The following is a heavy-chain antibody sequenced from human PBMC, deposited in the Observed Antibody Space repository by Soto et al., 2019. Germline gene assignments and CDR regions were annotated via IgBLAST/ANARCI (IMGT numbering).Heavy chain of an antibody. CDR3: AREKTSYGMDV. J-gene: IGHJ6*02. V-gene: IGHV1-8*01. CDR2: MNPNSGNT. CDR1: GYTFTSYD. Sequence: QVQLVQSGAEVKKPGASVKVSCKASGYTFTSYDINWVRQATGQGLEWMGWMNPNSGNTGYAQKCQGRGTLTSNTSISTAYMQLSSLRSDDTAVYYCAREKTSYGMDVWGPGTRVTVSS.